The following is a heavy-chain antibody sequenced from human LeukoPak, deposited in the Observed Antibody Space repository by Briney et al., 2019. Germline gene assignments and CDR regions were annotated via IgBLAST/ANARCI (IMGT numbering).Heavy chain of an antibody. CDR2: ISSSGSTI. Sequence: GGTLRLSCAASGFTYSDYYMSWIRQGPGKGLEWVSYISSSGSTIYYADSVKGRFTISRDNAKNSLYLQMNSLRAEDTAVYYCARDMTQTKKFDYWGQGTLVTVSS. V-gene: IGHV3-11*01. J-gene: IGHJ4*02. CDR1: GFTYSDYY. CDR3: ARDMTQTKKFDY. D-gene: IGHD1-1*01.